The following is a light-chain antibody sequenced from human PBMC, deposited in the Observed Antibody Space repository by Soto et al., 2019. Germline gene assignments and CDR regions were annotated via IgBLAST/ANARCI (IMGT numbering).Light chain of an antibody. Sequence: QSVLTQPRSVSGSPGQSVTISCTGTSSDVGGYNYVSWYQQHPGKAPKLMIYDVTKRPSRVPDRFSGSRAGNTASLTISGLQAEDEADYHCCSYAGSYTYVFGTGTKLTVL. J-gene: IGLJ1*01. CDR3: CSYAGSYTYV. CDR2: DVT. V-gene: IGLV2-11*01. CDR1: SSDVGGYNY.